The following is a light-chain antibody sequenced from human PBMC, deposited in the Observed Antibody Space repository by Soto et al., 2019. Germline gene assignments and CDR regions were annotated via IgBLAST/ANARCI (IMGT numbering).Light chain of an antibody. Sequence: VLTQSPGTLSVSAGDRATLSCRASQSVSSSYLAWYQQKPGQAPRLLIYGPSTRATGTPARSSGSGSGTEFTLTISSLQPDDFATYYCQQYNSYSETVGQGTRWIS. J-gene: IGKJ1*01. CDR3: QQYNSYSET. CDR2: GPS. CDR1: QSVSSSY. V-gene: IGKV3-15*01.